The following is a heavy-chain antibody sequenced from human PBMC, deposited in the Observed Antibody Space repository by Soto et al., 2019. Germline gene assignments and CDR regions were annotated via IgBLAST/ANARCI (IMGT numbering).Heavy chain of an antibody. CDR2: IRSKANSYAT. CDR1: GFTFSGSA. CDR3: TVTMVRGVEPFDY. Sequence: GGSLRLSCAASGFTFSGSAMHWVRQASGKGLEWVGRIRSKANSYATAYAASVKGRFTISRDDSKNTAYLQMNSLKTEDTAVYYCTVTMVRGVEPFDYWGQGTLVTVSS. D-gene: IGHD3-10*01. J-gene: IGHJ4*02. V-gene: IGHV3-73*01.